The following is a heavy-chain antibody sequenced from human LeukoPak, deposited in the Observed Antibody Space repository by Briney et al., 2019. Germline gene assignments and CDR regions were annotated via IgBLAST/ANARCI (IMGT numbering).Heavy chain of an antibody. CDR1: GGSISSYY. CDR3: ARHRMVRGGFYDY. CDR2: IYYSGST. D-gene: IGHD3-10*01. J-gene: IGHJ4*02. V-gene: IGHV4-59*08. Sequence: SETLSLTCTVSGGSISSYYWSWIRQPPGKGLEWIGYIYYSGSTNYNPSLKSRVTISVDTSKNQFSLKLSSVTAADTAVYYCARHRMVRGGFYDYWGQGTLVTVSS.